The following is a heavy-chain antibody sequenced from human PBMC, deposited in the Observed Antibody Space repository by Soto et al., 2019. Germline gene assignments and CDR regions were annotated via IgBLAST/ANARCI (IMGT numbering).Heavy chain of an antibody. V-gene: IGHV4-59*01. CDR3: ARVPRFGVVVMDY. D-gene: IGHD3-3*01. Sequence: TLYLNCIFSVGSISGYYWSCIRQPPGKGLEGVGYIYDSGSTNYTPPLKSRVTISIDTSTNQFSLKLSSVTAADTAVYYCARVPRFGVVVMDYWGQGTLVTVSS. CDR2: IYDSGST. J-gene: IGHJ4*02. CDR1: VGSISGYY.